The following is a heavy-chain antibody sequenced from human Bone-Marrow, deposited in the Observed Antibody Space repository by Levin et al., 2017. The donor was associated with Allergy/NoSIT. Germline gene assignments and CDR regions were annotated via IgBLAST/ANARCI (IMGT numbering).Heavy chain of an antibody. Sequence: LSLTCAASGFTFRTYGMHWVRQAPGKGLEWVAVISYVGSDEYYADSVKGRFTISRDNSKNTLYLQMNTLRPEDTAVYYCATGSFDFWGQGTLVTVSS. CDR1: GFTFRTYG. J-gene: IGHJ4*02. V-gene: IGHV3-30*03. CDR2: ISYVGSDE. CDR3: ATGSFDF.